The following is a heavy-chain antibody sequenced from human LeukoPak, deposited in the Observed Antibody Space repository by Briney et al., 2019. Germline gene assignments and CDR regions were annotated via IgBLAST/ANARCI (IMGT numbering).Heavy chain of an antibody. J-gene: IGHJ4*02. D-gene: IGHD5-18*01. CDR3: ARGGYSYGRRKGPFDY. V-gene: IGHV4-34*01. Sequence: SETLSLTCAVYGGSFSGYYWSWIRQPPRKGLEWIGEINHSGSTNYNPSLKSRVTISVDTSKNKFSLKLSSVTAADTAVYYCARGGYSYGRRKGPFDYWGQGTLVTVSS. CDR2: INHSGST. CDR1: GGSFSGYY.